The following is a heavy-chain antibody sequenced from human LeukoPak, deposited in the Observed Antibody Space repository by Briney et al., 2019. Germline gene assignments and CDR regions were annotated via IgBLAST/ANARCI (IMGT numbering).Heavy chain of an antibody. CDR1: GGSISSYY. J-gene: IGHJ4*02. Sequence: PSETLSLTCTVSGGSISSYYWSWIRQPPGKGLEWIGYIYYSGSTNYNPSLKSRVTISVDTSKNQFSLKLSSVTAADTAVYYCTRESRPFCPFAYWGQGVLVTVSS. D-gene: IGHD2-2*01. CDR3: TRESRPFCPFAY. CDR2: IYYSGST. V-gene: IGHV4-59*12.